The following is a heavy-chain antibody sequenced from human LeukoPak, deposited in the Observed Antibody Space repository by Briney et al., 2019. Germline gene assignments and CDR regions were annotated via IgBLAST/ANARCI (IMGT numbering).Heavy chain of an antibody. CDR1: GYTFTSYG. CDR2: ISAYNGNT. V-gene: IGHV1-18*01. Sequence: GASVKVSCKASGYTFTSYGISWVRQAPGQGLEWMGWISAYNGNTNYAQKFQGRVTMTRDTSISTAYMELSRLRSDDTAVYYCARDQGDAFDIWGQGTMVTVSS. J-gene: IGHJ3*02. CDR3: ARDQGDAFDI.